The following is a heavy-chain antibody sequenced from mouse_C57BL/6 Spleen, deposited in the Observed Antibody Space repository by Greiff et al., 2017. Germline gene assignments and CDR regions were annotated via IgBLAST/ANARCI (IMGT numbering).Heavy chain of an antibody. J-gene: IGHJ1*03. Sequence: EVHLVESGGGLVKPGGSLKLSCAASGFTFSDYGMHWVRQAPEKGLEWVAYISSGSSTIYYADTVKGRFTISRDNAKNTLFLQMTSLRSEDTAMYYCALYGNYGYWYFDVWGTGTTVTVSS. CDR3: ALYGNYGYWYFDV. CDR2: ISSGSSTI. D-gene: IGHD2-1*01. CDR1: GFTFSDYG. V-gene: IGHV5-17*01.